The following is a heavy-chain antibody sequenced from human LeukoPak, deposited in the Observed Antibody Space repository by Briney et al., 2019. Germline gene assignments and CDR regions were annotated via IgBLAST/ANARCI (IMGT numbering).Heavy chain of an antibody. CDR2: ISSSGSTI. V-gene: IGHV3-11*01. J-gene: IGHJ6*02. Sequence: GGSLRLSCAASGFTFSDYYMSWIRQAPGKGLEWVSYISSSGSTIYYADSVKGRFTISRDNAKNSLYLQMNSLRAEDTAVYYCARSVIAAAGTDRSDYYYYGMDVWGQGTTVTVSS. CDR3: ARSVIAAAGTDRSDYYYYGMDV. CDR1: GFTFSDYY. D-gene: IGHD6-13*01.